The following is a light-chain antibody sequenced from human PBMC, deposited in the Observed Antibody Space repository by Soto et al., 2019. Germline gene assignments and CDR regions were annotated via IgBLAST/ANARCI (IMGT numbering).Light chain of an antibody. CDR3: QQYNSHSGT. V-gene: IGKV1-5*03. J-gene: IGKJ1*01. CDR1: QSISSW. CDR2: KAS. Sequence: DIQMTQSPSTLSASVGDRVTITCRASQSISSWLAWYQQKPGKVPKVLIYKASSLESGVPSRFSGSGSGTEFTLTISSLQPDDFATYYCQQYNSHSGTFGQETKVEIK.